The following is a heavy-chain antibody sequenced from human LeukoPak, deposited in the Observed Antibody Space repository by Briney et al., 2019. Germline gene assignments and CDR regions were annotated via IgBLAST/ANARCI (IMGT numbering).Heavy chain of an antibody. CDR2: IYYSGNT. CDR3: ARQTGSGLFILP. CDR1: GVSISSSNSY. V-gene: IGHV4-39*01. D-gene: IGHD3/OR15-3a*01. J-gene: IGHJ4*02. Sequence: SETLSLTCTVSGVSISSSNSYWGWLRQPPGKGREWIGGIYYSGNTYYNASLKSQVSISIDTPKNQFSLRLTSVTAADTAVYYCARQTGSGLFILPGGQGTLVTVSS.